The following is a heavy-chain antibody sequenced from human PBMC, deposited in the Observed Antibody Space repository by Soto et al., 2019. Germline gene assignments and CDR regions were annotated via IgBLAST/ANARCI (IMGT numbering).Heavy chain of an antibody. J-gene: IGHJ5*02. Sequence: SETRSLTCAVYGGSFSGYYWSWIRQPPGKGLEWIGEINHSGSTNYNPSLKSRVTISVDTSKNQFSLKLSSVTAADTAVYYCARGRGSSSPNWFDPWGQGTLVTVSS. CDR2: INHSGST. CDR3: ARGRGSSSPNWFDP. D-gene: IGHD6-6*01. V-gene: IGHV4-34*01. CDR1: GGSFSGYY.